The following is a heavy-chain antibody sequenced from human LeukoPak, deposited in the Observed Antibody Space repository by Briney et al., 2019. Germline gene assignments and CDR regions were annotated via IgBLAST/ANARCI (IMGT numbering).Heavy chain of an antibody. D-gene: IGHD1-26*01. Sequence: SETLSLTCAVYGGSFSGYYWSWIRQPPGKGLEWIGEINHSGSTNYNPSLKSRVTISVDTSKNQFSLKLSSVTAAGTAVYYCARHTPGSYYSAFDIWGQGTMVTVSS. CDR1: GGSFSGYY. V-gene: IGHV4-34*01. CDR3: ARHTPGSYYSAFDI. J-gene: IGHJ3*02. CDR2: INHSGST.